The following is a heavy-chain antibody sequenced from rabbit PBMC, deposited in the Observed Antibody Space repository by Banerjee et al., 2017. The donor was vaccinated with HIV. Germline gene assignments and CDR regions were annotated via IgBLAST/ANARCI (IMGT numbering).Heavy chain of an antibody. J-gene: IGHJ4*01. Sequence: QSLEEFGGDLVKPGASLTLTCTASGFSFSGSHYMCWVRQAPGKGLEWIACIYAGGSGTTYYASWAKGRFTISKTSSTTVTLQMTSLTAADTATYFCARLGHADYPYAYGLKLWGPGTLVTVS. CDR1: GFSFSGSHY. D-gene: IGHD6-1*01. CDR2: IYAGGSGTT. CDR3: ARLGHADYPYAYGLKL. V-gene: IGHV1S40*01.